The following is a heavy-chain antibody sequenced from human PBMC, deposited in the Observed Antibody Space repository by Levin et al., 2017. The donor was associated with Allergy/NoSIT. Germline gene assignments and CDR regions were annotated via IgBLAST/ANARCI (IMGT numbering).Heavy chain of an antibody. Sequence: GESLKISCAASGFTFSSYSMNWVRQAPGKGLEWVSSISSSSSYIYYADSVKGRFTISRDNAKNSLYLQMNSLRAEDTAVYYCAGQLVVSPWGQGTLVTVSS. CDR2: ISSSSSYI. J-gene: IGHJ5*02. CDR1: GFTFSSYS. V-gene: IGHV3-21*01. D-gene: IGHD2-8*02. CDR3: AGQLVVSP.